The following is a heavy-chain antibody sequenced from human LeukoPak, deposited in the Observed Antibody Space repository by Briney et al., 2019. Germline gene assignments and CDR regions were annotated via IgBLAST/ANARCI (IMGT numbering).Heavy chain of an antibody. D-gene: IGHD5-24*01. Sequence: KPGEFLKISCQGSGYTFGNYWIAWVRQMPGKGLESMGIIDPGDSDTRYSPSFQGQVTFSADKSISAAYLQWSSLKASDTAMYCCARLSDGYNDYWSQGTLVTVSS. V-gene: IGHV5-51*01. J-gene: IGHJ4*02. CDR2: IDPGDSDT. CDR3: ARLSDGYNDY. CDR1: GYTFGNYW.